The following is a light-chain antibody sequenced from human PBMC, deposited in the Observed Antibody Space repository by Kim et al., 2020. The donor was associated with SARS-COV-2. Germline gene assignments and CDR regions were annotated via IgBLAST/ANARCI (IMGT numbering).Light chain of an antibody. Sequence: SLSPGERATLYCRASQSVSSYLAWYQQKPGQAPRVLIYDASNRATGIPARFSGSGSGTDVSLTISSLEPEDFAVYYCQQRSNWPLTFGGGTKLEI. CDR3: QQRSNWPLT. J-gene: IGKJ4*01. V-gene: IGKV3-11*01. CDR2: DAS. CDR1: QSVSSY.